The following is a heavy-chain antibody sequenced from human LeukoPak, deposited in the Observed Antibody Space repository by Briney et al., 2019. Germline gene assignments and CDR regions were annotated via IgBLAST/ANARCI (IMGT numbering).Heavy chain of an antibody. CDR1: GGSFSGYY. CDR2: INHSGST. V-gene: IGHV4-34*01. Sequence: PSETLSLTCAVYGGSFSGYYWSWIRQPPGKGLEWIGEINHSGSTNYNPSLKSRVTISVDTSKNQFSLKLSSVTAADTAVYFCAKAGALVRGVTAIFDYWGQGTLVTVSS. J-gene: IGHJ4*02. CDR3: AKAGALVRGVTAIFDY. D-gene: IGHD3-10*01.